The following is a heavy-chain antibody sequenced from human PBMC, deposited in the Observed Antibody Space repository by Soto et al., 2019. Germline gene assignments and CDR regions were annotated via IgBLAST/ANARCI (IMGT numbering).Heavy chain of an antibody. Sequence: SQTLSLTCAISGDSVSSNNAAWNWIRQSPSRGLELLGRTYYRSKWYNDYAVSVKSRITINPDTSKNQFSLQLNSVTPEDTAVYYCARAKWLVQGGNYYYGMDVWGQGTTVTVSS. V-gene: IGHV6-1*01. CDR3: ARAKWLVQGGNYYYGMDV. CDR1: GDSVSSNNAA. J-gene: IGHJ6*02. D-gene: IGHD6-19*01. CDR2: TYYRSKWYN.